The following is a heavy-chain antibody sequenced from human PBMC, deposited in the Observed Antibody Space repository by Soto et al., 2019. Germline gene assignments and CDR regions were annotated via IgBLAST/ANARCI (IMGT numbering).Heavy chain of an antibody. CDR3: ARESVALTKDFDY. CDR1: GYTFIDYY. D-gene: IGHD2-21*02. J-gene: IGHJ4*02. V-gene: IGHV1-2*04. CDR2: INPKGGGT. Sequence: QVQLLQSGAEVKKPGASVKVSCKASGYTFIDYYMHWVRQAPGQGPEWMGCINPKGGGTKYAQKFQDWVTMTWDTSISTAYRELNRLRSDDTAVYDCARESVALTKDFDYWGQGTLVTVSS.